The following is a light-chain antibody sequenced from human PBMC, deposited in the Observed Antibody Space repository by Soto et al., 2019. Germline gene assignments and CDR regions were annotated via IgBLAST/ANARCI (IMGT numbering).Light chain of an antibody. J-gene: IGKJ1*01. CDR2: AAS. V-gene: IGKV3-20*01. CDR3: KQYFASSWT. CDR1: QSISSTY. Sequence: EIVLTQSPGTLSLSPGERATLSCRASQSISSTYLAWYRQKSGQAPRLLIYAASSRATGIPDRFSGSGSGTDFTLTISRLEPEDFAVYYCKQYFASSWTFGQGTRVEIK.